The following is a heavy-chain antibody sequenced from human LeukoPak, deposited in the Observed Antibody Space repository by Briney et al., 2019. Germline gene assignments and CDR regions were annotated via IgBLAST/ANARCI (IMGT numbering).Heavy chain of an antibody. Sequence: ASVKVSCKASGYTFTSYGISWVRQAPGQGLEWMGWISAYNGNTNYAQKLQGRVTMTTDTSTSTAYMELRSLRSDDTAVYYCAKGGGGPPAAVPFGFDYWGQGTLVTVSS. D-gene: IGHD2-2*02. CDR1: GYTFTSYG. CDR3: AKGGGGPPAAVPFGFDY. CDR2: ISAYNGNT. V-gene: IGHV1-18*01. J-gene: IGHJ4*02.